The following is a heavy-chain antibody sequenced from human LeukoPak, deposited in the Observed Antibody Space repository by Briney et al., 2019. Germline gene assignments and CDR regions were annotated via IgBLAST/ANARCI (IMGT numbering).Heavy chain of an antibody. CDR2: INPNSGGT. V-gene: IGHV1-2*02. D-gene: IGHD2-21*01. CDR1: GYSFTDYY. CDR3: ARADRLHGGPYLIGP. Sequence: ASVKVSCKTSGYSFTDYYIHWVRQAPGQGLEWMGWINPNSGGTSSAQKFQGRVTMTRDTSITTVYMEVSWLTSDDTAIYYCARADRLHGGPYLIGPWGQGTLVTVSS. J-gene: IGHJ5*02.